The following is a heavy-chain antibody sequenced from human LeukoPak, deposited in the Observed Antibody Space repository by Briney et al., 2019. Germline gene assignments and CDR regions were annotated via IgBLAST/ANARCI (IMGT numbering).Heavy chain of an antibody. CDR3: ARGIAGTWEFDY. CDR2: ISGDGRTT. CDR1: GFTFSGNW. V-gene: IGHV3-74*01. J-gene: IGHJ4*02. D-gene: IGHD6-13*01. Sequence: GGSLRLSCEASGFTFSGNWMHWVRQAPGKGLVWVSRISGDGRTTYYADSVKGRFTISRDNAKNTVYLQMNSLRAEDTAVYYCARGIAGTWEFDYWGLGTLVTVSS.